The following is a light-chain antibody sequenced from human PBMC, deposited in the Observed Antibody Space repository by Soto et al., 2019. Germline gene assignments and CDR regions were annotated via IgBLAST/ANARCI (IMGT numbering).Light chain of an antibody. Sequence: ELGWTHSQAPLSFSPGERSTLSGGASQSFSSYLAGNHQKPGRAPRLLIYDASNRATGIPARFSGSGSGTDFTLTISSLEPEDFAVYYCQQRSNWPLLTFGGGTKVEIK. V-gene: IGKV3-11*01. CDR1: QSFSSY. J-gene: IGKJ4*01. CDR3: QQRSNWPLLT. CDR2: DAS.